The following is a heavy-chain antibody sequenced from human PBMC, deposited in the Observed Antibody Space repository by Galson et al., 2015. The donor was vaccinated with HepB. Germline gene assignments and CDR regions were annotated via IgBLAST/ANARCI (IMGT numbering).Heavy chain of an antibody. CDR2: INPNSGAT. Sequence: SVKVSCKASGYTFTDYFLHWVRQAPGQGLEWMGWINPNSGATYYAQNFQGRVTMTRDKSTSTAYLELRSLRSDDTAVYYCARWDGYNYVSFDSWGQGILVAVSS. J-gene: IGHJ4*02. CDR1: GYTFTDYF. V-gene: IGHV1-2*02. CDR3: ARWDGYNYVSFDS. D-gene: IGHD3-16*01.